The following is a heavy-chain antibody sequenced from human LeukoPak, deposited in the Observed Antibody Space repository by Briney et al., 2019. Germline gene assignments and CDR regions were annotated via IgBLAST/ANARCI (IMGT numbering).Heavy chain of an antibody. D-gene: IGHD3-10*01. V-gene: IGHV3-30*02. J-gene: IGHJ5*02. CDR2: IRYDGSNK. Sequence: GGSLRLSCAASGFTFSHYGMHWVRQAPGKGLEWVAFIRYDGSNKSYADSVKGRFTISRDNSKNTVYLQMNSLRVEDTAVYYCYYASGSYPWGQGTLVTVSS. CDR1: GFTFSHYG. CDR3: YYASGSYP.